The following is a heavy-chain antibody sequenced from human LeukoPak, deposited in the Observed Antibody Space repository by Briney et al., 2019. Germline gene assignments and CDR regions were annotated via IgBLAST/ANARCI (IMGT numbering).Heavy chain of an antibody. CDR1: GGTFTSYG. CDR2: ISAYNGNT. CDR3: ARDKAYCGGDCYLGDY. D-gene: IGHD2-21*02. V-gene: IGHV1-18*01. Sequence: ASVKVSCKASGGTFTSYGISWVRQAPGQGLEWMGWISAYNGNTNYAQKLQGRVTMTTDTSTSTAYMELRSLRSDDTAVYYCARDKAYCGGDCYLGDYWGQGTLVTVSS. J-gene: IGHJ4*02.